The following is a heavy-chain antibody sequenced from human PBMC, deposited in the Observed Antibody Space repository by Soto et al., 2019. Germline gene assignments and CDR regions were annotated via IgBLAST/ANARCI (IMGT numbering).Heavy chain of an antibody. D-gene: IGHD3-10*01. CDR2: IYYSGST. Sequence: QVQLQESGPGLVKPSETLSLTCTVSGGYISSYYWSWIRQPPGKGLEWSGYIYYSGSTNYNPSLKSRVNISVDTSKNQFSLKLNSMTAADTAVSYCARHNYGSGSTYFDYWHQGTLVTVSS. J-gene: IGHJ4*02. CDR3: ARHNYGSGSTYFDY. CDR1: GGYISSYY. V-gene: IGHV4-59*08.